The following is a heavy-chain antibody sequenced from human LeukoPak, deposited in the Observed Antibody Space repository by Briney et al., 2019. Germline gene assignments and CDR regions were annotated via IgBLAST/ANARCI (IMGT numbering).Heavy chain of an antibody. V-gene: IGHV4-59*01. D-gene: IGHD5-18*01. CDR2: ISYSGSI. J-gene: IGHJ4*02. CDR3: ARDRYSYGF. Sequence: SETLSLTCTVSGGFISSYYWSWIRQPPGKGLEWIGFISYSGSIYYNPSLKSRVTMSVDTSKNQFSLNLRSVTAADTAVYYCARDRYSYGFWGQGILVTVSS. CDR1: GGFISSYY.